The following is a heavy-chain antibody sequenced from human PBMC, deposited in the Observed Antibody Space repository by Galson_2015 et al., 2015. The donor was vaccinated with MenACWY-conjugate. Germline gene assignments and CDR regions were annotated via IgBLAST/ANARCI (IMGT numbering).Heavy chain of an antibody. J-gene: IGHJ4*02. CDR1: GGTFSSYA. CDR3: ARASATLTYYYDSGGYYYSFDY. Sequence: SVKVSCKASGGTFSSYAISWVRQAPGQGLEWMGGIIPIFGTANYAQKFQGRVTITRDTSASTAYMELSSLRSEDTAVYYCARASATLTYYYDSGGYYYSFDYWGQGTLVTVSS. D-gene: IGHD3-22*01. V-gene: IGHV1-69*05. CDR2: IIPIFGTA.